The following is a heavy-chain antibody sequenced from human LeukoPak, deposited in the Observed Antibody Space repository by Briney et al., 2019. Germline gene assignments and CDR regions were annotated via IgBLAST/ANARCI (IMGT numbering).Heavy chain of an antibody. CDR3: ARDEGGYSSSWRPIDY. CDR1: GFTFSDYY. J-gene: IGHJ4*02. CDR2: ISSSGSTI. V-gene: IGHV3-11*01. Sequence: GGSPRLSCAAPGFTFSDYYMSWIRQAPGKGLERVSYISSSGSTIYYADSVKGRFTISRDNAKNSLYLQMNSLRAEDTAVYYCARDEGGYSSSWRPIDYWGQGTLVTVSS. D-gene: IGHD6-13*01.